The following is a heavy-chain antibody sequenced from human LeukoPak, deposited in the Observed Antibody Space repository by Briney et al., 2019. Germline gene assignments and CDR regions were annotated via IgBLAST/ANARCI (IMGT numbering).Heavy chain of an antibody. CDR2: ISSISRYI. D-gene: IGHD4-17*01. Sequence: GGSLRLSCAPSGFTFSSYSMNWVRQAPGKGLEWVSSISSISRYIHYADSAKGRFTISRDSAKNSLYLQMNRLRAEDRAVYYGARVGDGGDYLAIDYWGQGTLVTVSS. J-gene: IGHJ4*02. V-gene: IGHV3-21*01. CDR3: ARVGDGGDYLAIDY. CDR1: GFTFSSYS.